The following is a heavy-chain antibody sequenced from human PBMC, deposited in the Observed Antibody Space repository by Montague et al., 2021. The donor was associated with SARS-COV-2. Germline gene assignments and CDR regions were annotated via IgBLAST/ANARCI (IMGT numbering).Heavy chain of an antibody. Sequence: TLSLTCTVSGGSISSGDYYWSWIRQHPGKGLEWIGYIYYSGSTYYNPSLKSRVTISVDTSKNQFSLRLSSVTAADTAVYYCARERNRGTYYGMDVGGQGTTVPVTS. J-gene: IGHJ6*02. CDR1: GGSISSGDYY. CDR2: IYYSGST. V-gene: IGHV4-31*03. CDR3: ARERNRGTYYGMDV. D-gene: IGHD1-1*01.